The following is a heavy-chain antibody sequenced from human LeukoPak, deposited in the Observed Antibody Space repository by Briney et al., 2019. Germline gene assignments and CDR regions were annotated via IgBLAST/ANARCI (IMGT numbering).Heavy chain of an antibody. CDR3: ARGDGDYAVRYFDL. CDR2: IYSGGST. Sequence: PGGSLRLSCAASGFTVSSNYMSWVRQAPGKGLEWVSVIYSGGSTYYADSVKGRFTISRDNSKNTLYLQMNSLRAEDTAVYYCARGDGDYAVRYFDLWGRGTLVTVSS. V-gene: IGHV3-53*01. CDR1: GFTVSSNY. J-gene: IGHJ2*01. D-gene: IGHD4-17*01.